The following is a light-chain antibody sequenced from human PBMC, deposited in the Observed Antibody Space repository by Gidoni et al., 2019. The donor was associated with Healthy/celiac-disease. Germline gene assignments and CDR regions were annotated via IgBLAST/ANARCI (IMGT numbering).Light chain of an antibody. CDR1: QSVSSSY. CDR2: GAS. J-gene: IGKJ1*01. Sequence: EIVLTQSPGPLSWSPGERAPLSCRASQSVSSSYLSWYQQKPGQAPRLLIYGASSRATVIPDRFIVSGSGTDFTLTISRLAPEDFSVYYCQQYGSSPSWTFGQGTKVEIK. CDR3: QQYGSSPSWT. V-gene: IGKV3-20*01.